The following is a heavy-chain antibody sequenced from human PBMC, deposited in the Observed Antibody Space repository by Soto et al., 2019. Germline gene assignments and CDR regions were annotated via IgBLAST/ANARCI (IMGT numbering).Heavy chain of an antibody. D-gene: IGHD6-13*01. J-gene: IGHJ4*02. CDR1: GFAFHTYD. CDR3: AKHWGTPAPDDY. CDR2: ISNRGSP. Sequence: EVHLLESGGGLVQPGGSLTLSCAGSGFAFHTYDITWFRQAPGKGLEWVSMISNRGSPYYSGSVRGRFTISRDNSNSILYLQMNSLRADDTAIYFCAKHWGTPAPDDYWGQGTLVTVSS. V-gene: IGHV3-23*01.